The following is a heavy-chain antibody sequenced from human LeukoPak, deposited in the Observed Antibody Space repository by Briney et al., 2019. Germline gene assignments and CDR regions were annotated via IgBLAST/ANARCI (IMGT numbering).Heavy chain of an antibody. V-gene: IGHV3-15*04. CDR3: TARRGAY. CDR2: IESKTDGGTT. CDR1: GFTFSNAW. Sequence: PGGSLRLSCAASGFTFSNAWMSWVRQAPGKGLEWVGRIESKTDGGTTDYAAPVKGRFTISRDDSKNTPYLQMNSLKTEDTAVYYCTARRGAYWGQGTLVTVSS. J-gene: IGHJ4*02. D-gene: IGHD3-10*01.